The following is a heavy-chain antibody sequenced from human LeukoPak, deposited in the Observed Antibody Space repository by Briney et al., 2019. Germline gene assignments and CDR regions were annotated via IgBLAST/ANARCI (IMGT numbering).Heavy chain of an antibody. Sequence: SETLSLTCTVSGGSISSHYWSWIRQPPGKGLEWIGRIYSSGSTNYNPSLKSRVTISVDTSKSQFPLKLSSVTAADTAVYYCARALFLPKAGGNVEAFDIWGQGTMVTVSS. CDR1: GGSISSHY. V-gene: IGHV4-59*11. J-gene: IGHJ3*02. CDR3: ARALFLPKAGGNVEAFDI. CDR2: IYSSGST. D-gene: IGHD4-23*01.